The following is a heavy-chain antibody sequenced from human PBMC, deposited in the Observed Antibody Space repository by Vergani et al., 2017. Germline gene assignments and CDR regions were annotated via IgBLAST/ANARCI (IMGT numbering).Heavy chain of an antibody. CDR2: IYTSGST. D-gene: IGHD6-19*01. CDR1: GGSISSGSYY. V-gene: IGHV4-61*02. Sequence: QVQLQESGPGLVKPSQTLSLTCTVSGGSISSGSYYWSWIRQPAGKGLEWIGRIYTSGSTNYNPSLKSRVTISVDTSKNQFSLKLSSVTAADTAVYYCAREGRSSGWYYAFDIWGQGTMVTVSS. CDR3: AREGRSSGWYYAFDI. J-gene: IGHJ3*02.